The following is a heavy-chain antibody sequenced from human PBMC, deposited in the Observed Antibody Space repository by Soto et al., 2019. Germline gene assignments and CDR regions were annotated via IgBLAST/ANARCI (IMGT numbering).Heavy chain of an antibody. CDR3: TTDLRTTPKYGDRGLYVDY. CDR1: GFTFSNAW. CDR2: IKSKTNGGTT. V-gene: IGHV3-15*01. Sequence: PGGSLRLSCAASGFTFSNAWMSWVRQAPGKGLEWVGRIKSKTNGGTTDYAAPVKGRFTISRDDSKSTLYLQLNSLRTEDTAVYFCTTDLRTTPKYGDRGLYVDYWGQGTLVTVSS. D-gene: IGHD4-17*01. J-gene: IGHJ4*02.